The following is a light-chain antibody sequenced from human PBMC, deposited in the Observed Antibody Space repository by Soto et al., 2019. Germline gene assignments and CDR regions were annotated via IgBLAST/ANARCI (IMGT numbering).Light chain of an antibody. CDR3: CSDAGVRGIV. V-gene: IGLV2-23*02. Sequence: QSALTQPVSVSGSPGPSITISCTGTSSDVGYYNLVSWYQQHPGKAPKVLIYEVYKRPSGVSNRFSGSKSGNTASLTISGLQAEDEAEYDCCSDAGVRGIVSGGGTQLTVL. CDR2: EVY. J-gene: IGLJ7*01. CDR1: SSDVGYYNL.